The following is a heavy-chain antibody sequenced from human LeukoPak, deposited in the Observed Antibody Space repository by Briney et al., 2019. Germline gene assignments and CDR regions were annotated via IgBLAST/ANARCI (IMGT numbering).Heavy chain of an antibody. CDR2: IYYSGST. CDR3: ARGLAFGGLFY. Sequence: SETLSLTCTVSGGSISSYYWSWIRQPPGKGLEWIGYIYYSGSTNYNPSLKSRVTISVDTSKNQFSLRLSSVTAADTAVYYCARGLAFGGLFYWGQGTLVTVSS. V-gene: IGHV4-59*08. J-gene: IGHJ4*02. D-gene: IGHD3-10*01. CDR1: GGSISSYY.